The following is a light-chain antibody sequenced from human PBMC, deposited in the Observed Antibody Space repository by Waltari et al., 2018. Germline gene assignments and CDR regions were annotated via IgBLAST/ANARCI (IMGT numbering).Light chain of an antibody. V-gene: IGKV1-8*01. CDR3: QQYYSYPRT. CDR2: AAS. J-gene: IGKJ1*01. Sequence: AIRLTQSPSSLSVSTGDRVTITCRASQGISSYLAWYQQKPGKAPKLLISAASTLQSGVPSRFSGSGSGTDFTLTISCLQSEDLATYYCQQYYSYPRTFGQGTRVETK. CDR1: QGISSY.